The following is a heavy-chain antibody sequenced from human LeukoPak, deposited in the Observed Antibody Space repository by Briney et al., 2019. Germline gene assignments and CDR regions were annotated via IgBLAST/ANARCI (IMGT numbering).Heavy chain of an antibody. V-gene: IGHV3-74*01. CDR2: INSDGSST. D-gene: IGHD6-19*01. Sequence: GGSLRLSCAASGFTSSSYWMHWVRQAPGKGLVWVSRINSDGSSTSYADSVKGRFTISRDNAKNTLYLQMNSLRAEDTAVYYCARVDSSGWQPYYCYGMDVWGQGTTVTVSS. CDR1: GFTSSSYW. CDR3: ARVDSSGWQPYYCYGMDV. J-gene: IGHJ6*02.